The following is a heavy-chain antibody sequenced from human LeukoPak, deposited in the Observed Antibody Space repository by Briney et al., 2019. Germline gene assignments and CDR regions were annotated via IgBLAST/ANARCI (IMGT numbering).Heavy chain of an antibody. V-gene: IGHV1-46*01. CDR1: GYTFTSYY. CDR3: ARDNSVEGTAWWFDP. Sequence: ASVKVSCKASGYTFTSYYIHWVRQAPGQGLEWMGIINPSGGSTSYAQKFQGRVTMTRDMSTSTDYMELSSLRSEDTAVYYCARDNSVEGTAWWFDPWGQGTLVTVSS. D-gene: IGHD2-8*02. J-gene: IGHJ5*02. CDR2: INPSGGST.